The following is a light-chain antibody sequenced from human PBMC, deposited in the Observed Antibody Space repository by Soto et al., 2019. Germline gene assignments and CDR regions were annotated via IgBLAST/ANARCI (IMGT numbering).Light chain of an antibody. Sequence: QSVPTQPPSVSGAPGQSVTISCTGSSSNIGAGYDVHWYQQLPGTAPKLPIYGNSNRPSGVPDRFSGSKSGTSASLAITGLQAEDEADYHSQSYDSSLSGVVFGRGTKLTVL. CDR1: SSNIGAGYD. CDR2: GNS. V-gene: IGLV1-40*01. J-gene: IGLJ2*01. CDR3: QSYDSSLSGVV.